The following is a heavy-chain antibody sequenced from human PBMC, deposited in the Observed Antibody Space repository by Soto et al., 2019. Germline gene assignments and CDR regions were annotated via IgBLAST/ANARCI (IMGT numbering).Heavy chain of an antibody. CDR3: ARDGNYDILTGCQFDY. V-gene: IGHV3-48*02. J-gene: IGHJ4*02. D-gene: IGHD3-9*01. Sequence: GGSLRLSCAASGFTFSSYSMNWVRQAPGKGLEWVSYISSSSSTIYYADSVKGRFTISRDNAKNSLYLQMNSLRDEDTAVYYCARDGNYDILTGCQFDYWGQGTLVTVSS. CDR1: GFTFSSYS. CDR2: ISSSSSTI.